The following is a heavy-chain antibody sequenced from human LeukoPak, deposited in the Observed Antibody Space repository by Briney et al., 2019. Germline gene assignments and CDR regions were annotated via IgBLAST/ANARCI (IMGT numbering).Heavy chain of an antibody. V-gene: IGHV3-74*01. D-gene: IGHD5-12*01. CDR1: GFTFSSYW. J-gene: IGHJ4*02. CDR2: IKSDGSST. Sequence: GGSLRLSCAASGFTFSSYWMHWVRQAPGKGLVWVSHIKSDGSSTSYADSVKGRFTISRDDAKNTLYLQMNSLRAEDTAVYYCARDRGYTQDYWGQGTLVTVSS. CDR3: ARDRGYTQDY.